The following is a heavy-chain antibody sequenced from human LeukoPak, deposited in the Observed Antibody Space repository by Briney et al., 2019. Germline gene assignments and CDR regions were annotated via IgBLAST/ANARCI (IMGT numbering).Heavy chain of an antibody. CDR1: GYTFSTYW. CDR3: AKDGAYGDYADY. Sequence: GGSLRLSCAASGYTFSTYWMHWVRQGPGKGLEWVSAISGSGGSTYYADSVKGRFTISRDNSKNTLYLQMNSLRAEDTAVYYCAKDGAYGDYADYWGQGTLVTVSS. V-gene: IGHV3-23*01. CDR2: ISGSGGST. J-gene: IGHJ4*02. D-gene: IGHD4-17*01.